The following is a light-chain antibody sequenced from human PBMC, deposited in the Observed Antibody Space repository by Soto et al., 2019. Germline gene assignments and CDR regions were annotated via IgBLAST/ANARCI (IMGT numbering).Light chain of an antibody. CDR1: SSDVGSYNL. V-gene: IGLV2-23*02. Sequence: QSALTQPASVSGSPGQSITVSCTGTSSDVGSYNLVSWYRQHPGTAPKLMISQVTKRPSGVSDRFSGSKSGNTASLTISGLQAEDEADYYCSSYAGSITPYVFGTGTKLTVL. J-gene: IGLJ1*01. CDR2: QVT. CDR3: SSYAGSITPYV.